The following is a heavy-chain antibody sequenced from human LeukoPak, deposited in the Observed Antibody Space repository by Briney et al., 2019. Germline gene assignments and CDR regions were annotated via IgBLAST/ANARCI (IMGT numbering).Heavy chain of an antibody. J-gene: IGHJ4*02. CDR3: ARESHYYDSSGYYSRPYYFDY. CDR1: GFTFSSCA. CDR2: ISYDGSNK. D-gene: IGHD3-22*01. V-gene: IGHV3-30*09. Sequence: GGSLRLSCAASGFTFSSCAMHWVRQAPGKGLEWVAVISYDGSNKYYADSVKGRFAISRDNSKNTLYLQMNSLRAEDTAVYYCARESHYYDSSGYYSRPYYFDYWSQGTLVTVSS.